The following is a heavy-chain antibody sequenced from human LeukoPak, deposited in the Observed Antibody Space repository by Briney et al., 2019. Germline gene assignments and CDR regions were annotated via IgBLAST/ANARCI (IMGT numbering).Heavy chain of an antibody. Sequence: GESLKISCKGSGYSFTSYWIGWVRQMPGKGLEWMGIIYPGDSDTRYSPSFQGQVTISADKSISTAHLQWSSLKASDTAMYYCARVLVRDGYNYYYYGMDVWGQGTTVTVSS. D-gene: IGHD5-24*01. J-gene: IGHJ6*02. CDR3: ARVLVRDGYNYYYYGMDV. CDR2: IYPGDSDT. V-gene: IGHV5-51*01. CDR1: GYSFTSYW.